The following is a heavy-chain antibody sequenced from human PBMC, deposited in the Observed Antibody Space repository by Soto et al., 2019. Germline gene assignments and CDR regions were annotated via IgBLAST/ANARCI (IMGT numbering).Heavy chain of an antibody. CDR3: TTVPMTTVTTRAFDI. Sequence: PGGSLRLSCAASGFTFSNAWMNWVRQAPGKGLEWVGRIKSKTDGGTTDYAAPVKGRFTISRDDSKNTLYLHMNSLKTEYTAVYYCTTVPMTTVTTRAFDIWGQGTMVTVSS. V-gene: IGHV3-15*07. CDR2: IKSKTDGGTT. CDR1: GFTFSNAW. J-gene: IGHJ3*02. D-gene: IGHD4-4*01.